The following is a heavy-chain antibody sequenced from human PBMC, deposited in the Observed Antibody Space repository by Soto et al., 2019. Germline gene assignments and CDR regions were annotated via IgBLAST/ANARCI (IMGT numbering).Heavy chain of an antibody. CDR3: AREIMTTVAIDY. CDR2: INREGSST. D-gene: IGHD4-17*01. Sequence: HPVGSLRLSCAASGFTFNNYWMHWVRQAPGKGLVWVSRINREGSSTSYVDSVKGRFTISRDNAKNTLYLQMNSLRAEDTAVYYCAREIMTTVAIDYWGQGTLVTVSS. CDR1: GFTFNNYW. V-gene: IGHV3-74*01. J-gene: IGHJ4*02.